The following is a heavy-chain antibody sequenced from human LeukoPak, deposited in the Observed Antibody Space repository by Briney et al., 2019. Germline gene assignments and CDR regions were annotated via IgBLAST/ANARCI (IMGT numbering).Heavy chain of an antibody. V-gene: IGHV3-7*02. J-gene: IGHJ4*02. CDR1: GFTFSSYA. CDR2: INEDGSEK. Sequence: QPGGSLRLSCAASGFTFSSYAMSWVRQAPGKGLEWVANINEDGSEKNYVDSVKGRFTTSRDNAKNSLSLQMNSLRSEDTAVYYCATYKNQPHTLFFDFWGQGALVTVSA. CDR3: ATYKNQPHTLFFDF. D-gene: IGHD1-14*01.